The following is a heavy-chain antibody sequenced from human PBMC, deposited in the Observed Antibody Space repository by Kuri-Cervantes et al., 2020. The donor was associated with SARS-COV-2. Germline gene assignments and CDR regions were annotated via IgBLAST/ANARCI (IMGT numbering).Heavy chain of an antibody. V-gene: IGHV1-18*04. J-gene: IGHJ4*02. CDR3: ARDPNYDSSGYYGLTFDY. CDR2: ISAYNGNT. D-gene: IGHD3-22*01. CDR1: GVTFTRDT. Sequence: ASVKVSCKASGVTFTRDTINWVRQAPGQGLEWMGWISAYNGNTNYAQKLQGRVTMTTDTSTSTAYMELRSLRSDDTAVYYCARDPNYDSSGYYGLTFDYWGQGTLVTVSS.